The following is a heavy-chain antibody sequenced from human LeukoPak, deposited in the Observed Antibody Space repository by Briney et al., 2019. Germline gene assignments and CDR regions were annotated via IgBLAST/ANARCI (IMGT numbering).Heavy chain of an antibody. J-gene: IGHJ4*02. CDR3: ARGFTSRSGGSLGF. V-gene: IGHV3-48*03. CDR1: EFTFSNFE. D-gene: IGHD2-15*01. CDR2: ISSSGTTI. Sequence: PGGSLRLSCAASEFTFSNFEMNWVRQAPGKGLQWISYISSSGTTIYYADSVKGRFSISRDNAKNSLYLQMNGLRAEDTAVYYCARGFTSRSGGSLGFWGQGTLVTVSS.